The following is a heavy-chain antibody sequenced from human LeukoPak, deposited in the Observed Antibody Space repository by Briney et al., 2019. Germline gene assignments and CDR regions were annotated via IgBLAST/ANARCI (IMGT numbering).Heavy chain of an antibody. CDR3: AKPTTVVTHPFDY. CDR2: ISYDGSNK. V-gene: IGHV3-30*18. CDR1: GFTFSSYG. D-gene: IGHD4-23*01. J-gene: IGHJ4*02. Sequence: PGGSLRLSCAASGFTFSSYGMHWVRQAPGKGLEWVAVISYDGSNKYYADSVKGRFTISRDNSKNTLYLQMNSLRAEDTAVYYCAKPTTVVTHPFDYWGQGTLVTVSS.